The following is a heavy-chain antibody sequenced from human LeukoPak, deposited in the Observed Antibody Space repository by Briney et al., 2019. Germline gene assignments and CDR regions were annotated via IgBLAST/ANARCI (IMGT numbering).Heavy chain of an antibody. D-gene: IGHD3-22*01. Sequence: GGSLRLSCAASGFTFSSYWMSWVRQAPGKGLEWVANIKQDGSEKYYVDSVKGRFTISRDNAKNSLYLQMNSLRAEDTAVYYCARESYYYDSSGYYWAAFDIWGQGTMVTVSS. CDR3: ARESYYYDSSGYYWAAFDI. V-gene: IGHV3-7*01. J-gene: IGHJ3*02. CDR1: GFTFSSYW. CDR2: IKQDGSEK.